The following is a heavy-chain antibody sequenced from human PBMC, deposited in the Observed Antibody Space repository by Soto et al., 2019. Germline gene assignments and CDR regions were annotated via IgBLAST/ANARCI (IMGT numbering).Heavy chain of an antibody. J-gene: IGHJ4*02. CDR1: GFSLSTSGVG. CDR2: IYWDDDK. CDR3: AHSVTIFGVVITNCFDY. Sequence: GPTLVNRTQTLTLTCTFSGFSLSTSGVGVGWIRQPPGKALEWLALIYWDDDKRYSPSLKSRLTITKDTSKNQVVLTMTNMDPVDTATYYCAHSVTIFGVVITNCFDYWGQGTLVTVSS. V-gene: IGHV2-5*02. D-gene: IGHD3-3*01.